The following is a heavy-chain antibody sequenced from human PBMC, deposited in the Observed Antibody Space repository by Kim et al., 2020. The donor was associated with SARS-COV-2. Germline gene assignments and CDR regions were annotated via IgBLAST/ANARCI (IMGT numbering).Heavy chain of an antibody. J-gene: IGHJ6*02. Sequence: ASVKVSCKASGYTFTSYAMNWVRQAPGQGLEWMGWINTNTGNPTYAQGFTGRFVFSLDTSVSTAYLQISSLKAEDTAVYYCARDQGYCSSTSCYDNLKYYYYGMDVWGQGTTVTVSS. CDR3: ARDQGYCSSTSCYDNLKYYYYGMDV. CDR2: INTNTGNP. D-gene: IGHD2-2*01. V-gene: IGHV7-4-1*02. CDR1: GYTFTSYA.